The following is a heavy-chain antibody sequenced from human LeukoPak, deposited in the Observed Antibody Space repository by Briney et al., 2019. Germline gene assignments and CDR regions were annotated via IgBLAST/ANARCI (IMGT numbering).Heavy chain of an antibody. Sequence: NPSQTLSLTCTVSGGSISSGDYYWSWIRQPPGKGLEWIGYIYYSGSTYYNPSLKSRVTISVDTSKNQFSLKLSSVTAADTAVYYCARDAGIAAAGHNWFDPWGQGTLVTVSS. CDR2: IYYSGST. J-gene: IGHJ5*02. V-gene: IGHV4-30-4*01. CDR1: GGSISSGDYY. CDR3: ARDAGIAAAGHNWFDP. D-gene: IGHD6-13*01.